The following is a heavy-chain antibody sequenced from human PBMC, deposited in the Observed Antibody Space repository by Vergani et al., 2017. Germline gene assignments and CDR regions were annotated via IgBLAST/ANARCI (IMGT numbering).Heavy chain of an antibody. CDR1: GYTFTSYG. V-gene: IGHV1-18*01. CDR2: ISAYNGNT. J-gene: IGHJ4*02. Sequence: QVPLVPSGAEVKTPGASVTVSCKASGYTFTSYGISWVRQAPGQGLEWMGWISAYNGNTNYAQKPQDRVTMTTDTSTSTAYMELRSLRSDDTAVYYCARAAAALGLYYFDYWGQGTLVTVSS. CDR3: ARAAAALGLYYFDY. D-gene: IGHD6-13*01.